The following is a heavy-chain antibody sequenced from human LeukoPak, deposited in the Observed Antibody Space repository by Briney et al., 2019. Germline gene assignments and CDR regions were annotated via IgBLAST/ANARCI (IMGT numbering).Heavy chain of an antibody. CDR2: IYHSGST. CDR3: AREALLYYFDY. CDR1: GASISNGDYY. J-gene: IGHJ4*02. V-gene: IGHV4-30-4*08. D-gene: IGHD2-15*01. Sequence: SQTLSLTCTVSGASISNGDYYWTWIRQTPGEGLEWIVYIYHSGSTYYNPSLKSRLTISLDTSENQFSLSLNSVTAADTAVYYCAREALLYYFDYWGQGTPVTVSS.